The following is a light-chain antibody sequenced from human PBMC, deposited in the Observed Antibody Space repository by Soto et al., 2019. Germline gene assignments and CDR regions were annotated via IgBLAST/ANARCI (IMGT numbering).Light chain of an antibody. CDR1: QSISHY. CDR3: QQYDASPFT. CDR2: GAA. V-gene: IGKV3-20*01. Sequence: EIVLTQSPGTLSLSPGERATLSCRANQSISHYLAWYQQKPGQSPRLLIYGAASRAIGIPDRFNGTGSETTFTLTISRLQPEDFDRYFWQQYDASPFTFGPGTKVDL. J-gene: IGKJ3*01.